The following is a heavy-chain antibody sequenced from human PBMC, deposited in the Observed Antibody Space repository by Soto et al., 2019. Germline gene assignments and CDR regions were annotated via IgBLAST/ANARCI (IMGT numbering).Heavy chain of an antibody. V-gene: IGHV4-30-2*01. CDR3: AAGGGLPRYY. CDR2: IYHSGST. J-gene: IGHJ4*02. D-gene: IGHD5-12*01. Sequence: QLQLQESGSGLVKPSQTLSLTCAVSGGSISSGGYSWSWIRQPPGKGLEWIGYIYHSGSTYYNPSLQSRVTIAVDRSKDQFSLKLSSVTAADTAVYYCAAGGGLPRYYWGQGTLVTVSS. CDR1: GGSISSGGYS.